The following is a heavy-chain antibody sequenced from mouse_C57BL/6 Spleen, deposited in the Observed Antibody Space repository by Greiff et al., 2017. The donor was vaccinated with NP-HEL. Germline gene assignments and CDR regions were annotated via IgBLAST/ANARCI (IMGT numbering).Heavy chain of an antibody. CDR2: INPSNGGT. V-gene: IGHV1-53*01. J-gene: IGHJ4*01. Sequence: QVQLKQPGTELVKPGASVKLSCKASGYTFTSYWMHWVKQRPGQGLEWIGNINPSNGGTNYNEKFKSKATLTVDKSSSTAYMQLSSLTSEDSAVYYCARLNYDYDAFYAMDYWGQGTSVTVSS. D-gene: IGHD2-4*01. CDR1: GYTFTSYW. CDR3: ARLNYDYDAFYAMDY.